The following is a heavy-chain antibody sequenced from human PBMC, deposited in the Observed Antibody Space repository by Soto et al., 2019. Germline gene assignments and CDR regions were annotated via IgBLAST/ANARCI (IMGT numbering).Heavy chain of an antibody. D-gene: IGHD3-9*01. CDR2: ISGSGGST. V-gene: IGHV3-23*01. Sequence: GGSLRLSCAASGFTFSSYAMSWVRQAPGKGLEWVSAISGSGGSTYYADSVKGRFTISRDNSKNTLYLQMNSLRAEDTAVYYCAKDAEAGYDILTGYYYYYYGMDVWGQGTTVTVSS. J-gene: IGHJ6*02. CDR1: GFTFSSYA. CDR3: AKDAEAGYDILTGYYYYYYGMDV.